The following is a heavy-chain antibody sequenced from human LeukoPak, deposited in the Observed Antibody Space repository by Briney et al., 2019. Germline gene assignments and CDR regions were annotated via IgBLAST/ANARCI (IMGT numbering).Heavy chain of an antibody. CDR1: GFAVSSNY. CDR2: IYSGGST. D-gene: IGHD3-10*01. V-gene: IGHV3-53*04. CDR3: ARDTPTTMVRGAGMDV. Sequence: PGGSLRLSCAASGFAVSSNYMSWVRQAPGKGLEWVSVIYSGGSTYYADSVKGRFTISRHNSKNTLYLQMNSLRAEDTAVNYCARDTPTTMVRGAGMDVWGQGTTVTVSS. J-gene: IGHJ6*02.